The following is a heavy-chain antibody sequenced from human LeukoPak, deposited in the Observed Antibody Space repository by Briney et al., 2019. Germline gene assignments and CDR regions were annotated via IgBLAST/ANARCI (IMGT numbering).Heavy chain of an antibody. V-gene: IGHV4-39*07. D-gene: IGHD1-26*01. CDR2: IYYSGST. CDR3: ARVVRGAGAVDY. J-gene: IGHJ4*02. CDR1: GGSISSSSYY. Sequence: SETLSLTCTVSGGSISSSSYYWGWIRQPPGKGLEWIGSIYYSGSTYYNLSLKSRVTISVDTSKNQFSLKLSSVTAADTAVYYCARVVRGAGAVDYWGQGTLVTVSS.